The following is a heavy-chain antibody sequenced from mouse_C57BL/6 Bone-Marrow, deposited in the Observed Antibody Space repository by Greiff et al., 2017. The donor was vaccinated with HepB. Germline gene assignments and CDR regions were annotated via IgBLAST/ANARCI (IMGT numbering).Heavy chain of an antibody. CDR3: ARANLLWSRGFAY. CDR1: GYTFTDYN. J-gene: IGHJ3*01. V-gene: IGHV1-22*01. CDR2: INPNNGGT. Sequence: VQLKESGPELVKPGASVKMSCKASGYTFTDYNMHWVKQSHGKSLEWIGYINPNNGGTSYNQKFKGKATLTVNKSSSTAYMELRSLTSEDSAVYYCARANLLWSRGFAYWGQGTLVTVSA. D-gene: IGHD2-1*01.